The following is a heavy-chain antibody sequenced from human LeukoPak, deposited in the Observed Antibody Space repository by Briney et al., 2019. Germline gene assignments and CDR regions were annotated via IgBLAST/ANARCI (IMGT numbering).Heavy chain of an antibody. CDR2: IIPIFGTA. Sequence: SVKVSFKASGGTFSIYAISWVRQAPGQGLEWMGGIIPIFGTANYAQKFQGRVTITADKSTSTAYMELSSLRSEDTAVYYCAKIGPRYCSSTSCDGGQQLDHDAFDIWGQGTMVTVSS. D-gene: IGHD2-2*01. J-gene: IGHJ3*02. V-gene: IGHV1-69*06. CDR3: AKIGPRYCSSTSCDGGQQLDHDAFDI. CDR1: GGTFSIYA.